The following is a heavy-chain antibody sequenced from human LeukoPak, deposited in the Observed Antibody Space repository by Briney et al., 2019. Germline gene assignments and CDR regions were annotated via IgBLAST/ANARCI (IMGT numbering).Heavy chain of an antibody. V-gene: IGHV1-69*13. CDR3: ARSGTYCGGDCYQLDY. CDR1: GGTFSSYA. Sequence: SVKVSCKASGGTFSSYAISWVRQAPGQGLEWMGGIIPIFGTANYAQKFQGRVTITADESTSIAYMELSSLRSEDTAVYYCARSGTYCGGDCYQLDYWGQGTLVTVSS. D-gene: IGHD2-21*01. J-gene: IGHJ4*02. CDR2: IIPIFGTA.